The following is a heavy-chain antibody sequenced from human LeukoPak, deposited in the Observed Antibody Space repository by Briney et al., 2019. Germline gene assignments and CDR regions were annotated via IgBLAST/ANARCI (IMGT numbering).Heavy chain of an antibody. Sequence: GGSLRLSCAASGFTFSSYAMHWVRQAPGKGLEWVAVISYDGSNKYYADSVKGRFTISRDNSKNTLYLQMNSLRAEDTAVYYCAKCDGSSVWCHFDYWGQGTLVTVSS. CDR1: GFTFSSYA. CDR2: ISYDGSNK. CDR3: AKCDGSSVWCHFDY. J-gene: IGHJ4*02. V-gene: IGHV3-30*14. D-gene: IGHD6-19*01.